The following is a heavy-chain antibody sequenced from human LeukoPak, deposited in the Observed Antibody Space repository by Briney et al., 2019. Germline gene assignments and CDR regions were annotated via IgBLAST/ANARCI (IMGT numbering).Heavy chain of an antibody. Sequence: GSLRLSCAASGFAFSSYSMNWVRQAPGKGLEWVSSISSSSSYIYYADSVKGRFTISRDNAKNSLYLQMNSLRAEDTAVYYCALGESTRPFDYWGQGTLVTVSS. CDR1: GFAFSSYS. J-gene: IGHJ4*02. CDR3: ALGESTRPFDY. V-gene: IGHV3-21*01. CDR2: ISSSSSYI. D-gene: IGHD3-10*01.